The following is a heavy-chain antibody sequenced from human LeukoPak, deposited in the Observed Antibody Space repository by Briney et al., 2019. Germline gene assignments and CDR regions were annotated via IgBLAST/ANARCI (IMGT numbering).Heavy chain of an antibody. J-gene: IGHJ6*03. V-gene: IGHV3-23*01. Sequence: GGSLRLSCAASGFTFSNYAMTWVRQAPGKGLEWVSTISDTGLTTYYADSVKGRFTISRDNSDSTLSLQMSSLSAEDTALYYCATGQFGVLIIGYYYYYLDVWGKGTTVTVSS. D-gene: IGHD3-3*01. CDR1: GFTFSNYA. CDR2: ISDTGLTT. CDR3: ATGQFGVLIIGYYYYYLDV.